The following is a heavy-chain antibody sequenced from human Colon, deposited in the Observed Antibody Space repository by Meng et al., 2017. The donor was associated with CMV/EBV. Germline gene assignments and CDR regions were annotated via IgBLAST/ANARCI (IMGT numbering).Heavy chain of an antibody. D-gene: IGHD6-13*01. V-gene: IGHV3-7*01. CDR1: EFTFSRYW. J-gene: IGHJ4*02. CDR3: ARPARGSTNYY. CDR2: IKQDGSEK. Sequence: GGSLRLSCAASEFTFSRYWMSWVRQAPGKGLEWVANIKQDGSEKYYVDSVKGRFTISRDNAKNSVSLQMNNLRAEDTAVYYCARPARGSTNYYWGQGTLVTVSS.